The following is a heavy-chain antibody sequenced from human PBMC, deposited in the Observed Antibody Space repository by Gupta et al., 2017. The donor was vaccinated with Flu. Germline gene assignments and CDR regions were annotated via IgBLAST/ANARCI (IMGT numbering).Heavy chain of an antibody. J-gene: IGHJ5*02. CDR2: IYHDGSA. V-gene: IGHV4-38-2*02. CDR3: ARDWSSGGGACYSDWFDP. CDR1: VWSIRNGYH. D-gene: IGHD2-15*01. Sequence: QVQLKESGPGLVKSSATLSLTCAVSVWSIRNGYHWGWISQPPGPGLEWIASIYHDGSAHYNPSLQSRVTISVDTSKNQFSLKVNSVTAADTAVYYGARDWSSGGGACYSDWFDPWGQGTLVTVSS.